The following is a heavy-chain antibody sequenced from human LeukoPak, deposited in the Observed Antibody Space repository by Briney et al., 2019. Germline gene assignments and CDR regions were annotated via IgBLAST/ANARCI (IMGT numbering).Heavy chain of an antibody. J-gene: IGHJ5*02. CDR2: INAGNGNT. CDR1: GYTFTSYA. V-gene: IGHV1-3*01. Sequence: GASVKVSCKASGYTFTSYAMHWVRQAPGQRLEWMGWINAGNGNTKYSQKFQGRVTITRDTSASTAYIELSSLRSEDTAVYYCARGWTLGLAAAGTPLSGVDPWGQGTLVTVSS. CDR3: ARGWTLGLAAAGTPLSGVDP. D-gene: IGHD6-13*01.